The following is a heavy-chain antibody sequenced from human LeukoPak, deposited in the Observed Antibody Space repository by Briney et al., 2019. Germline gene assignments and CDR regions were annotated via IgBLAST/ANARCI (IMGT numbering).Heavy chain of an antibody. CDR3: ARSPYDILTGYPVDY. CDR1: GFTFSSYS. D-gene: IGHD3-9*01. V-gene: IGHV3-21*04. CDR2: ISSSSSYI. Sequence: PGGSLRLSCAASGFTFSSYSMNWVRQAPGKGLEWVSSISSSSSYIYYADSVKGRFTISRDNAKNSLYLQMNSLRAEDTALYYCARSPYDILTGYPVDYWGQGTLVTVSS. J-gene: IGHJ4*02.